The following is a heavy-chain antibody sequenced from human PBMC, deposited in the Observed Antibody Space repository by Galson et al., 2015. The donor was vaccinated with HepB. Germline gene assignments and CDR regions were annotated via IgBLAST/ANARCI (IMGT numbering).Heavy chain of an antibody. V-gene: IGHV3-30*18. D-gene: IGHD3-10*01. Sequence: YGMHWVRQAPGKGLEWVAVISYDGSNKYYADSVKGRFTISRGNSKNTLYLQMNSLRAEDTAVYYCAKNYYGSGRVIDYWGQGTLVTVSS. J-gene: IGHJ4*02. CDR3: AKNYYGSGRVIDY. CDR2: ISYDGSNK. CDR1: YG.